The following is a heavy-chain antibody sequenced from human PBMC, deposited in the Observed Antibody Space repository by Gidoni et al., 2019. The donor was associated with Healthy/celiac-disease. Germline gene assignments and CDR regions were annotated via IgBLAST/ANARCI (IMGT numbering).Heavy chain of an antibody. V-gene: IGHV3-30-3*01. CDR3: ARDPQYGYYDSSGYFDY. Sequence: QVQLVESGGGVVQPGRSLRLSCAASGFTFSSSAMHWVRQAPGKGLGWVAVISYDGSNKYYADSVKGRFTISRDNSKNTLYLQMNSLRAEDTAVYYCARDPQYGYYDSSGYFDYWGQGTLVTVSS. CDR1: GFTFSSSA. D-gene: IGHD3-22*01. CDR2: ISYDGSNK. J-gene: IGHJ4*02.